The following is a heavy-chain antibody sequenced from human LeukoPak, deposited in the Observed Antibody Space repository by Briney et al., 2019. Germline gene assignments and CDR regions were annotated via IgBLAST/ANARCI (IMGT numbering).Heavy chain of an antibody. V-gene: IGHV3-23*01. CDR2: ISGSGGRS. D-gene: IGHD1-26*01. J-gene: IGHJ3*02. CDR1: GVIFSSYA. CDR3: ARGYSGSSYDALDI. Sequence: GGSLRLSCAASGVIFSSYAMSWVRQAPGKGLEWVSGISGSGGRSYYADSVRGRFTISRDDSNNTLYLDMKSLRGEDTAQYYCARGYSGSSYDALDIWGQGTMVMVSS.